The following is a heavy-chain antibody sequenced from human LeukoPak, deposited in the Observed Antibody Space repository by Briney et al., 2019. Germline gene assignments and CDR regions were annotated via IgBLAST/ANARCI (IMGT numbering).Heavy chain of an antibody. Sequence: PGGSLRLSCAASGFTFSSNALSWVRKAPGKGLEWVSAISGSGGSTYYADPLKGRFTISRDNSKNTLYLQMNSLRGEDTAVYYCAKPDCSSTSCYPQIYYYYYYMDVWGKGTTVTVSS. CDR3: AKPDCSSTSCYPQIYYYYYYMDV. J-gene: IGHJ6*03. V-gene: IGHV3-23*01. D-gene: IGHD2-2*01. CDR1: GFTFSSNA. CDR2: ISGSGGST.